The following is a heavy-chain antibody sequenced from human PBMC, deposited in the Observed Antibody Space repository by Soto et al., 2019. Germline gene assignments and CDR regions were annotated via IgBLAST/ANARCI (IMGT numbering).Heavy chain of an antibody. Sequence: EVQLLESGGGLVQPGGSLRLSCEACGCTFSNDAMSWVRQAPGKGLEWVSGISTSGGSTFYADSVKGRFAISRDNSKNTLYLLMSGLRAEDTAVYYCAKSKPLVPAASDYFDYWGQGTLVAVSS. J-gene: IGHJ4*02. CDR3: AKSKPLVPAASDYFDY. CDR2: ISTSGGST. CDR1: GCTFSNDA. D-gene: IGHD2-2*01. V-gene: IGHV3-23*01.